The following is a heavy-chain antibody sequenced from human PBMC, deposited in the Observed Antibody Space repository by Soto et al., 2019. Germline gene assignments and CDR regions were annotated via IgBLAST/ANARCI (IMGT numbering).Heavy chain of an antibody. CDR2: VYYSGST. CDR1: GGSISSGSYY. CDR3: ARQTDSYYTFDAFDI. V-gene: IGHV4-39*01. J-gene: IGHJ3*02. D-gene: IGHD3-22*01. Sequence: SETLSLTCTVSGGSISSGSYYWDWIRQPPGKGLEWIGNVYYSGSTNYNPSLESRVTISVDTSKNQFSLKLSSVTAADTAAYYCARQTDSYYTFDAFDIWGQGTMVTVSS.